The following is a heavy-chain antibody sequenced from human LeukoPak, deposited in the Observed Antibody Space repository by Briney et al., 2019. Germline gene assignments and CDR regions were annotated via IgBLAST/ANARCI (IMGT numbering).Heavy chain of an antibody. D-gene: IGHD7-27*01. J-gene: IGHJ4*02. Sequence: GGSLRLSCAAPGFTFSTYAMSWVRQAPGKGLEWVSGISGSGGSTYYADSVKGRFTISRDNAKNSLYLQMNSLRAEDTAVYYCARDKDWGNDYWGQGTLVTVSS. CDR2: ISGSGGST. V-gene: IGHV3-23*01. CDR1: GFTFSTYA. CDR3: ARDKDWGNDY.